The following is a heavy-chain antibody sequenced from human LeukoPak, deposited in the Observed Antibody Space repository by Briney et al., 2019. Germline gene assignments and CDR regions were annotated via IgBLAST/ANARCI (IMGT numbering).Heavy chain of an antibody. J-gene: IGHJ4*02. V-gene: IGHV4-59*01. CDR2: IYNSGST. Sequence: PSETLSLTCTVSGGSISYYYWSWIRQPPGKGLEWIGYIYNSGSTNYNPSLKSRVTISVDTSKNQFSLKLSPVTAADTAVYYCARGGAVAAAGTFDYWDQGTLVTVSS. CDR1: GGSISYYY. CDR3: ARGGAVAAAGTFDY. D-gene: IGHD6-13*01.